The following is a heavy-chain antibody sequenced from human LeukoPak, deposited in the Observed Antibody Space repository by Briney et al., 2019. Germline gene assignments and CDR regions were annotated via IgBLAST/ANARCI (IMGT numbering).Heavy chain of an antibody. CDR3: ARLPGGDSSSVVAFDI. V-gene: IGHV4-4*07. D-gene: IGHD2-21*02. J-gene: IGHJ3*02. Sequence: SETLSLTCAVSGGSISSSYWNWIRQPVGKGLEWIGRIYASGSTNYNPSLKSRVTMSVDTSKNQFSLRLNSVTAADTAVYYCARLPGGDSSSVVAFDIWGQGTVVTVSS. CDR2: IYASGST. CDR1: GGSISSSY.